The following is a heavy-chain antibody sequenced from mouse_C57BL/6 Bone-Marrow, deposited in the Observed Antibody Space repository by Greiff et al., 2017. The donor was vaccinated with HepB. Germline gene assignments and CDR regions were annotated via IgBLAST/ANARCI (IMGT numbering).Heavy chain of an antibody. V-gene: IGHV3-8*01. CDR2: ISYSGST. CDR1: GYSITSDY. CDR3: ARWGYCSTPYYFDY. J-gene: IGHJ2*01. Sequence: VQLQQSGPGLAKPSQTLSLTCSVTGYSITSDYWNWIRKFPGNKLEYMGYISYSGSTYHNPSLKSRISITREPSKNQYYLQLNSVTTQDTATYYFARWGYCSTPYYFDYWGQGTTLTVSS. D-gene: IGHD1-1*01.